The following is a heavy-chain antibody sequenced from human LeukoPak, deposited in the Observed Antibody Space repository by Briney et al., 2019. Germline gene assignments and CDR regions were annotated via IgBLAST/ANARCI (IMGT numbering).Heavy chain of an antibody. V-gene: IGHV4-39*01. CDR3: ARRYYYDSSGYYHYFDY. CDR1: GGSISSSNCY. CDR2: MYYSGST. Sequence: PSDTLSLIRNVSGGSISSSNCYWGWIRQPPGKGLEWIGSMYYSGSTYYSPSLKSRVTISVDTSKNQFSLKLSSVTAADTAVYYCARRYYYDSSGYYHYFDYWGQGTLVTVSS. D-gene: IGHD3-22*01. J-gene: IGHJ4*02.